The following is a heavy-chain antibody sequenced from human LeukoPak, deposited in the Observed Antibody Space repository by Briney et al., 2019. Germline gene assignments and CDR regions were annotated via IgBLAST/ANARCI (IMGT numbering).Heavy chain of an antibody. CDR3: ARGRRTFNYYYYYMDV. CDR1: GGSFSGYY. D-gene: IGHD3-3*02. CDR2: ISHGGST. J-gene: IGHJ6*03. Sequence: PSETLSPTCAVYGGSFSGYYWSWIRQPPGKGLEWIGEISHGGSTNYNPSLKSRVTISVDTSKNQFSLKLSSVTAADTAVYYCARGRRTFNYYYYYMDVWGKGTTVTVSS. V-gene: IGHV4-34*01.